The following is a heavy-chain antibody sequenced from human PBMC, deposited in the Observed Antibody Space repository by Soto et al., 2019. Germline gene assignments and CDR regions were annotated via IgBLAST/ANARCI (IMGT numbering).Heavy chain of an antibody. CDR1: GDSINSDKYY. V-gene: IGHV4-39*01. D-gene: IGHD3-9*01. Sequence: SETLSLTCSVSGDSINSDKYYWGWIRQPPGKGLEWIGSIYFRGNTYYNPSLQTRVTISLDKSKSQFTLKLNSVTAADSAVYFCARLEGLATISYYFDFWGQGALVTVSS. J-gene: IGHJ4*02. CDR3: ARLEGLATISYYFDF. CDR2: IYFRGNT.